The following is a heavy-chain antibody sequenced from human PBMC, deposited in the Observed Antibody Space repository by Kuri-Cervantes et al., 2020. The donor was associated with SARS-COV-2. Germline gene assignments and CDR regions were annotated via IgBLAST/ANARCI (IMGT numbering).Heavy chain of an antibody. CDR3: ARQRGGFLEWLLYYDY. CDR1: GGSFSGYY. Sequence: SCAVYGGSFSGYYWSWIRQPPGKGLEWIGSIYYSGSTYYNPSLKSRVTISIDTSKNQFSLKLSSVTAADTAVYYCARQRGGFLEWLLYYDYWGQGTLVTVSS. D-gene: IGHD3-3*01. V-gene: IGHV4-34*01. J-gene: IGHJ4*02. CDR2: IYYSGST.